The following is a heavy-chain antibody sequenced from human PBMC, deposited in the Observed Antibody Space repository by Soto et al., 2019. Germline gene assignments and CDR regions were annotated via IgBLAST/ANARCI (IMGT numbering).Heavy chain of an antibody. J-gene: IGHJ4*02. CDR3: ARGMATVTTFDY. CDR1: GDSINSGGYS. V-gene: IGHV4-30-2*01. Sequence: SETLSLTCAVSGDSINSGGYSCNWIRQPPGKGLEWIGYIYHNGSTYYNPSLKSRVTISVDRSKNQFSLKLSSVTAADTAVYYCARGMATVTTFDYWGQGTLVTGSS. D-gene: IGHD4-17*01. CDR2: IYHNGST.